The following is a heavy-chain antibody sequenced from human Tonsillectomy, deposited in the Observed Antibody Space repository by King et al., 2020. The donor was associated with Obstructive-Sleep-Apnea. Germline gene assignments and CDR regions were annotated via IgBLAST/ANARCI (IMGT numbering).Heavy chain of an antibody. CDR2: ISYDGSNK. CDR1: GFTFSSYG. J-gene: IGHJ4*02. V-gene: IGHV3-30*18. Sequence: VQLVESGGGVVQPGRSLRLSCAASGFTFSSYGMHWARQAPGKGLEWVAVISYDGSNKYYADSVKGRFTISRDNSKNTLYLQMNSLRAEDTAVYYCAKATYGSGSYYLDYWGQGTLVTVSS. D-gene: IGHD3-10*01. CDR3: AKATYGSGSYYLDY.